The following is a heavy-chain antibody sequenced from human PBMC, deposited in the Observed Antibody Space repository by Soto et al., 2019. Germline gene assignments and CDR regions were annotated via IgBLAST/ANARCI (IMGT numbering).Heavy chain of an antibody. CDR2: VNPSGGST. V-gene: IGHV1-46*01. Sequence: ASVKVSCKASGYTFTSYYMHWVRQAPGQGLEWMGIVNPSGGSTSYAQKFQGRVTMTRDTSTSTVYMELSSLRSEDTAVYYCARDPSITPEYWFDPWGQGTLVTAPQ. D-gene: IGHD1-20*01. J-gene: IGHJ5*02. CDR3: ARDPSITPEYWFDP. CDR1: GYTFTSYY.